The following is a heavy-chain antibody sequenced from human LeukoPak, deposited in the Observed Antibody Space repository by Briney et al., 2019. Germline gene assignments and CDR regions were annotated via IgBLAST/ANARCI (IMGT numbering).Heavy chain of an antibody. D-gene: IGHD3-10*01. Sequence: GESLKISCKGSGYGFTSYWIGWVRQMPGKGLEWMGIIYPGDSDTRYSPSFQGQVTISADKSISAAYLQWSSLKASDTAMYYCARVLYDYYFDYWGQGTLVTVSS. CDR3: ARVLYDYYFDY. CDR2: IYPGDSDT. V-gene: IGHV5-51*01. J-gene: IGHJ4*02. CDR1: GYGFTSYW.